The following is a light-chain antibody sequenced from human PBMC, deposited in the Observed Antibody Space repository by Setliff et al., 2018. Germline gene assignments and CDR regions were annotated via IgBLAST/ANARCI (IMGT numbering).Light chain of an antibody. CDR2: DVT. Sequence: QSVLTQPPSASGSPGQSVTISCTGTSNDVWGHNYVSWYQQHPGKAPQLINYDVTKRPSGVPDRFSGSKSGNTASLTVSGLQAEDEADYYCSSYADSNIFLFGTGTKVTVL. CDR3: SSYADSNIFL. V-gene: IGLV2-8*01. CDR1: SNDVWGHNY. J-gene: IGLJ1*01.